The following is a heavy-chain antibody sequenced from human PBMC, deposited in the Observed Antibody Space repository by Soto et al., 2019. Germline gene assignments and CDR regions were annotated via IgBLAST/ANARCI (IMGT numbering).Heavy chain of an antibody. D-gene: IGHD6-6*01. V-gene: IGHV3-9*01. CDR2: ISWNSGSI. Sequence: EVQLVESGGGLVQPGRSLRLSCAASGFTFDDYAMNWVRQAPGKGLEWVSGISWNSGSIGYADSVKGRLTISRDNAKNSLYLQMNSLRAEDTALYYCAKASPKYSSSSSVDYWGQGTLVTVSS. CDR1: GFTFDDYA. CDR3: AKASPKYSSSSSVDY. J-gene: IGHJ4*02.